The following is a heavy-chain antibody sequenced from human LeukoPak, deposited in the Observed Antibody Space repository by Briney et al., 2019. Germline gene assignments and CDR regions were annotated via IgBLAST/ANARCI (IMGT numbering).Heavy chain of an antibody. CDR2: IIPILGIA. D-gene: IGHD2-21*01. CDR1: GGTFSSYA. Sequence: SVKASCKASGGTFSSYAISWVRQAPGQGLEWMGRIIPILGIANYAQKFQGRVTITADKSTSTAYMELSSLRSEDTAVYYCARDVDFYYYGMDVWGQGTMVTVSS. V-gene: IGHV1-69*04. J-gene: IGHJ6*02. CDR3: ARDVDFYYYGMDV.